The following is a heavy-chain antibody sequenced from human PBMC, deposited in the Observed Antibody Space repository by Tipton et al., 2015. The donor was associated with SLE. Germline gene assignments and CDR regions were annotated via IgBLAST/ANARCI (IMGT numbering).Heavy chain of an antibody. Sequence: GSLRLSCAASGFAFSNYNMNWVRQAPGKGLEWASYISSSGSTIYFADSLKGRFTISRDNAKNSLYLQMNSLRAEDTAVYYCARGPAVGSRGGEVDYWGQGTLVTVSS. J-gene: IGHJ4*02. CDR2: ISSSGSTI. CDR3: ARGPAVGSRGGEVDY. V-gene: IGHV3-48*01. CDR1: GFAFSNYN. D-gene: IGHD3-16*01.